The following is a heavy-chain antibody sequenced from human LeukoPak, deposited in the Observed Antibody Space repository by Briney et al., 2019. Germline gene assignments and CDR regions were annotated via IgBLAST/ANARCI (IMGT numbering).Heavy chain of an antibody. CDR2: IYYSGST. D-gene: IGHD4/OR15-4a*01. V-gene: IGHV4-31*03. CDR1: GASIRSPGYY. CDR3: AREDGAVFDY. J-gene: IGHJ4*02. Sequence: SETLSLTCTVSGASIRSPGYYWSWIRQHPGKGLEWIGYIYYSGSTYYNPSLKSRVTISIDMSKNQFSLKLSSATAADTAVYYCAREDGAVFDYWGQGTLVTVSS.